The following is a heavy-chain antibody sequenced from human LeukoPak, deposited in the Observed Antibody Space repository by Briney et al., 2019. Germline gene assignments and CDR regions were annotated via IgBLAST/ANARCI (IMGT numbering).Heavy chain of an antibody. D-gene: IGHD2/OR15-2a*01. V-gene: IGHV4-4*07. J-gene: IGHJ4*02. Sequence: PSETLSLTCTVSGDSISSFYWSWIRQPAGKGLEWIGRIYTSGSTNYNPSLKSRVTMSVDTSKNQFSLKLSSVTAADTAVYYCARDPILPTRFGLDYWGQGTLVTVSS. CDR2: IYTSGST. CDR1: GDSISSFY. CDR3: ARDPILPTRFGLDY.